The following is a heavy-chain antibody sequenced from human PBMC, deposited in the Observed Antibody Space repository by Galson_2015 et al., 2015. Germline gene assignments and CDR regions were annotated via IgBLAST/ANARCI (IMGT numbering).Heavy chain of an antibody. Sequence: SVKVSCKASGYTFTSYGISWVRQAPGQGLEWMGWISAYNGNTNYAQKLQGRVTMTTDTSTSTAYMELRSLRSDDTAVYYCARELGQLGIGALDYWGQGTLVTVSS. CDR3: ARELGQLGIGALDY. CDR1: GYTFTSYG. CDR2: ISAYNGNT. J-gene: IGHJ4*02. V-gene: IGHV1-18*01. D-gene: IGHD7-27*01.